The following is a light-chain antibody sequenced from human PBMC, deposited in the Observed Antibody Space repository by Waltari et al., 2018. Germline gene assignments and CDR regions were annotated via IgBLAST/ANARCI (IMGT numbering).Light chain of an antibody. Sequence: EIVLTQSPATLSLSPGGRATLSCRARQSVSRYLAWYQQKPGQAPRLRIYDASNRATGIPARFSGSGSGTDFTLTISSLEPEDFAVYYCQQRSNWPLTFGGGTQVEIK. CDR3: QQRSNWPLT. CDR1: QSVSRY. CDR2: DAS. V-gene: IGKV3-11*01. J-gene: IGKJ4*01.